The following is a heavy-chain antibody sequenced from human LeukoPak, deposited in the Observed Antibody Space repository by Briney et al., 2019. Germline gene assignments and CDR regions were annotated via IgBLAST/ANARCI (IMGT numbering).Heavy chain of an antibody. J-gene: IGHJ4*02. CDR1: GFTFSSYS. CDR3: ASLTLIAVAGTLFDY. V-gene: IGHV3-21*01. Sequence: GGSLRLSCAASGFTFSSYSMNWVRQAPGEGLEWVSSISSSSYIYYADSVKGRFTISRDNAKNSLYLQMNSLRAEDTAVYYCASLTLIAVAGTLFDYWGQGTLVTVSS. CDR2: ISSSSYI. D-gene: IGHD6-19*01.